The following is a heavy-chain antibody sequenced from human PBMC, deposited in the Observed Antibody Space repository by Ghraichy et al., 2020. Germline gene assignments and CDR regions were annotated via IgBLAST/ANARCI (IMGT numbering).Heavy chain of an antibody. CDR3: AAPGTTTHLYNWFDP. CDR2: ISSDGINK. CDR1: GFTFSSYA. Sequence: GGSLRLSCAASGFTFSSYAMNWVRQAPGKGLEWVAVISSDGINKYYTDSVKGRITISRDNSKNTLYLQMNSLRAEDTAVYYCAAPGTTTHLYNWFDPWGQGALVTVSS. J-gene: IGHJ5*02. D-gene: IGHD1-1*01. V-gene: IGHV3-30*04.